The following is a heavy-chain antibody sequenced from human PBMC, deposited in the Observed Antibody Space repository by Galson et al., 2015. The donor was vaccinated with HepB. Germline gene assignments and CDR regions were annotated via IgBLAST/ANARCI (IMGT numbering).Heavy chain of an antibody. V-gene: IGHV3-30*04. Sequence: SLRLSCAVSGFTFSGQAMHWVRQAPGKGLEWVAVISADGNRQYYAGSVKGRFTISRDNSKNTLYLQSDILRFEDTAVYYCAAGQRYSSNWGQGTLVTVSS. CDR2: ISADGNRQ. CDR1: GFTFSGQA. CDR3: AAGQRYSSN. J-gene: IGHJ4*02. D-gene: IGHD6-13*01.